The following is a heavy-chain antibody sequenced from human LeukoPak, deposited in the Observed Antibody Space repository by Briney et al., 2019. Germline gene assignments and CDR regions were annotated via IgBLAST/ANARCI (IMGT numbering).Heavy chain of an antibody. CDR3: ARSPSLYYDSVDS. J-gene: IGHJ4*02. V-gene: IGHV4-59*12. Sequence: SETLSLTCTVSDASISGYYWSWIRQPPGKGLEWIGSIHFSGSTNYNPSHRSRVTISVDTSKNQFSLRMNSVTAADTALYYCARSPSLYYDSVDSWGQGILVTVSS. CDR1: DASISGYY. D-gene: IGHD3-22*01. CDR2: IHFSGST.